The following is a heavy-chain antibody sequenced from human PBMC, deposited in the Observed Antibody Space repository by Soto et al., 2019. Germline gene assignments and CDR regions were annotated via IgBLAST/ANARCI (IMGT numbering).Heavy chain of an antibody. CDR1: GYTFTSYG. V-gene: IGHV1-18*01. D-gene: IGHD5-12*01. CDR2: ISAYNGNT. J-gene: IGHJ4*02. Sequence: ASVKVSCKASGYTFTSYGISWVRQAPGQGLEWMGWISAYNGNTNYAQKLQGRVTMTTDTSTSTAYMELRSLRSEDTAVYYCERDYTRGGYNHYWGQGPLVTVSS. CDR3: ERDYTRGGYNHY.